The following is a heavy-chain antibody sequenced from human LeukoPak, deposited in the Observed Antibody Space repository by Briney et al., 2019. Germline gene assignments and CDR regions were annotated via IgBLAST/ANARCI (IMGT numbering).Heavy chain of an antibody. V-gene: IGHV1-2*02. D-gene: IGHD5-12*01. Sequence: GTSVKVSCKASGFTFTSSAMQWVRQARGQRLEWMGWINPNSGGTNYAQKFQGRVTMTRDTSISTAYMELSRLRSDDTAVYYCARSVNSGYDLDYWGQGTLVTVSS. CDR3: ARSVNSGYDLDY. CDR1: GFTFTSSA. CDR2: INPNSGGT. J-gene: IGHJ4*02.